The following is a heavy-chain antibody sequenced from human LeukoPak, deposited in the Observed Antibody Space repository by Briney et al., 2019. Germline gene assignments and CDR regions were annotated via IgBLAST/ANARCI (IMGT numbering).Heavy chain of an antibody. J-gene: IGHJ5*02. CDR1: GGSFSGYY. Sequence: PSETLSLTCAVYGGSFSGYYWSWLRQPPGKGLEWIGEINHSGSTNYNPSLKSRVTISVETSKNQFSLKVRSMTAADTAVYYCARVPGVYYDRLTGYGSGWFDPWGQGTLVTVSS. V-gene: IGHV4-34*01. D-gene: IGHD3-9*01. CDR3: ARVPGVYYDRLTGYGSGWFDP. CDR2: INHSGST.